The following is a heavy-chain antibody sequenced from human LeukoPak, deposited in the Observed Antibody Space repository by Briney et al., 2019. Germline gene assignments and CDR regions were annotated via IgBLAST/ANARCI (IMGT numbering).Heavy chain of an antibody. CDR1: GFTVSSNY. D-gene: IGHD2-21*02. V-gene: IGHV4-59*05. J-gene: IGHJ5*02. Sequence: GSLRLSCAASGFTVSSNYMNWVRQAPGKGLEWVGSIYYSGSTYYNPSLKSRVTISVDTSKNQFSLKLSSVTAADTAVYYCARVTGFHNWFDPWGQGTLVTVSS. CDR2: IYYSGST. CDR3: ARVTGFHNWFDP.